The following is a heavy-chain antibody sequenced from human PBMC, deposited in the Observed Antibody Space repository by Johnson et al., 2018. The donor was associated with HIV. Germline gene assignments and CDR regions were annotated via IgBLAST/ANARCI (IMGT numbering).Heavy chain of an antibody. CDR2: ISYDGSNK. V-gene: IGHV3-30-3*01. D-gene: IGHD5-18*01. J-gene: IGHJ3*02. CDR3: ARVRGYSYGANAFDS. CDR1: GFTFSDYA. Sequence: QVQLVESGGGVVQPGRSLRLSCAASGFTFSDYAMHWVRQAPGKGLEWVASISYDGSNKYYAVSVKGRFPISIDNSKNTLYLQMNSLRAEDTPVYYCARVRGYSYGANAFDSWGQGTMVTGSS.